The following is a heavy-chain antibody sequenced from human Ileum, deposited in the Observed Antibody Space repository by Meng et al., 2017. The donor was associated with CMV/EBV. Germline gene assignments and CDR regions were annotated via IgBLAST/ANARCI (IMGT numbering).Heavy chain of an antibody. J-gene: IGHJ4*02. CDR2: INEDGSDK. CDR3: ARDLFRFLDY. CDR1: GFTFSSYS. Sequence: GESLKISCAASGFTFSSYSMNWVRQAPGKGLEWVAHINEDGSDKYYVDSVKGRFTISRDNAQNSLYLQMNSLRAEDTAVYYCARDLFRFLDYWGQGTLVTVSS. V-gene: IGHV3-7*01. D-gene: IGHD3-3*01.